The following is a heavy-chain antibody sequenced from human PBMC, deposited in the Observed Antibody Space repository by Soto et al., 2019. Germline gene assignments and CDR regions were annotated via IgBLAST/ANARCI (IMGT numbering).Heavy chain of an antibody. Sequence: SETLSLTCTVSGGSISSYYWSWIRQPPGKGLEWVGYIYYSGSTNYNPSLKSRVTISVDTSKNQFSLKLSSVTAADTAVYYCAREEYHWFDPWGQGTLVTVSS. CDR3: AREEYHWFDP. CDR2: IYYSGST. V-gene: IGHV4-59*01. J-gene: IGHJ5*02. D-gene: IGHD6-6*01. CDR1: GGSISSYY.